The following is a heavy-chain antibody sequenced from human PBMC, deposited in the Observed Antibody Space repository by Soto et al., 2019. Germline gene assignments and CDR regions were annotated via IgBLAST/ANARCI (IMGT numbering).Heavy chain of an antibody. D-gene: IGHD5-12*01. CDR1: GGTFSSYA. CDR3: ASRLRRDGYNWYY. CDR2: IIPIFGTA. J-gene: IGHJ4*02. V-gene: IGHV1-69*13. Sequence: GTSVKVSCKASGGTFSSYAISWVRQAPGQGLEWMGGIIPIFGTANYAQKFQGRVTITADESTSTAYMELSSLRSEDTAVYYCASRLRRDGYNWYYWGQGTLVTVSS.